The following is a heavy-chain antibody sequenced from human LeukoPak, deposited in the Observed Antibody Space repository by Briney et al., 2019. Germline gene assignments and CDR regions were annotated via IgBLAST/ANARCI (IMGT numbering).Heavy chain of an antibody. Sequence: PGGSLRLSCAASGFTFSSYGMHWVRQAPGKGLEWVAVISYDGSNKYYADSVKGRFTISRDNSKNTLYLQMNSLRAEDTAVYYCAKGPSLSGSHSYFDYWGQGTLVTVSS. V-gene: IGHV3-30*18. J-gene: IGHJ4*02. CDR2: ISYDGSNK. D-gene: IGHD1-26*01. CDR1: GFTFSSYG. CDR3: AKGPSLSGSHSYFDY.